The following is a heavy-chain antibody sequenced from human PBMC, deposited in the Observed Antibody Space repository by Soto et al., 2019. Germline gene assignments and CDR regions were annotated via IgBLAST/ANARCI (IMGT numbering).Heavy chain of an antibody. J-gene: IGHJ5*02. Sequence: SETLSLTCTVSGGSISNKRYYWGWIRQPPGKGLEWIGSIHYSGSTYDNPSLKSRVTISVDTSKNQLSLKLKSVTAADTAVYYCPIHVSLLHCTPTSRDLLSLLDAWGQGIQVIV. CDR1: GGSISNKRYY. V-gene: IGHV4-39*01. CDR2: IHYSGST. D-gene: IGHD2-2*01. CDR3: PIHVSLLHCTPTSRDLLSLLDA.